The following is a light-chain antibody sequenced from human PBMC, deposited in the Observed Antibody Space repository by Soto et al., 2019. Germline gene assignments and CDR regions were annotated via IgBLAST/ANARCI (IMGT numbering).Light chain of an antibody. Sequence: SYELTQPPSVSVSPGQTGSITCSGDKLGDKYACWYQQKPGQSPVLVIYQDSKRPSGIPERFSGSNSGNTATLTISGTQAMDEADYYCQAWDSSTGVFGTGTKLTVL. J-gene: IGLJ1*01. V-gene: IGLV3-1*01. CDR1: KLGDKY. CDR3: QAWDSSTGV. CDR2: QDS.